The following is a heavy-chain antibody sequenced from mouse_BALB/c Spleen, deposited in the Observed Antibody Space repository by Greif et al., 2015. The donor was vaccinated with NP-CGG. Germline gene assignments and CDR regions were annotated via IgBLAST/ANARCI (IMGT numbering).Heavy chain of an antibody. CDR3: ARREGYGNFYYFDY. J-gene: IGHJ2*01. D-gene: IGHD2-1*01. V-gene: IGHV5-12-1*01. CDR2: ISSGGGST. CDR1: GFAFSSYD. Sequence: EVKLVESGGGLVKPGGSLKLSCAASGFAFSSYDVSWVRQTPEKRLEWVAYISSGGGSTYYSDTVKGRFTISRDNAKNTLYLQMSSLKSEDTAMYYCARREGYGNFYYFDYWGQGTTLTVSS.